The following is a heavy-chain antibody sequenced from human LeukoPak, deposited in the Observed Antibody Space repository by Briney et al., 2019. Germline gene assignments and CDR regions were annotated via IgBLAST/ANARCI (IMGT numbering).Heavy chain of an antibody. Sequence: ASVKVSCKASGYTFNTYYMHWVRQAPGQGLEWMGIINPSGGRTSYTQKFQGRLTMTRDTSTSTVYMELSSLSSEDTAVYYCAREQYDAFDIWGHGTMVTVSS. V-gene: IGHV1-46*02. J-gene: IGHJ3*02. CDR1: GYTFNTYY. CDR3: AREQYDAFDI. CDR2: INPSGGRT.